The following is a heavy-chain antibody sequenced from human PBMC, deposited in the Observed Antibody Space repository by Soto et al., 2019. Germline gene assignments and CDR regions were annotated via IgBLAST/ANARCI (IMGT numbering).Heavy chain of an antibody. CDR3: ARDRWFVDPFDL. CDR2: IYYSGST. D-gene: IGHD3-10*01. CDR1: GGSISSYY. J-gene: IGHJ2*01. Sequence: QVQLQESGPGLVKPSETLSLTWTVSGGSISSYYWSWIRQPPGKGLEWIGYIYYSGSTNYNPSLKRRVTISVDTSKNQFSLKLSSVTAADTAVYYCARDRWFVDPFDLWGRGTLVTVSS. V-gene: IGHV4-59*01.